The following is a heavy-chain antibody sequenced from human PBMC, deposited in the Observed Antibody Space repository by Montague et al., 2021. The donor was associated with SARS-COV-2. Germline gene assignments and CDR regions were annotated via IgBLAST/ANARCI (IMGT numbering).Heavy chain of an antibody. V-gene: IGHV4-59*01. CDR2: IYYTGST. J-gene: IGHJ5*02. Sequence: SETLSLTCTVSGGSMNDYYWTWLRQPPGKGLEWIGNIYYTGSTKYSSSLESRVTMSVDTSRKQISLKLSSVTAADSAVYYCVRGALGLPAAFNWFDPWGQGNLVTVSS. CDR1: GGSMNDYY. CDR3: VRGALGLPAAFNWFDP. D-gene: IGHD2-2*01.